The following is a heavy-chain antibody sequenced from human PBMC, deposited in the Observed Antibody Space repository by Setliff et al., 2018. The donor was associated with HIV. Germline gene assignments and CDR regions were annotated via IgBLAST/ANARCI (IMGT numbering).Heavy chain of an antibody. CDR3: ARDLGGEHDYADPAYMDV. J-gene: IGHJ6*03. Sequence: ASVKVSCKASGSTFSSYGISWVRQAPGQSLEWMGWISGFNGKINYAENFQGRVTLTTDSSASTAHMELWSLTSDDTAVYYCARDLGGEHDYADPAYMDVWGKGTTVTVSS. CDR1: GSTFSSYG. D-gene: IGHD4-17*01. CDR2: ISGFNGKI. V-gene: IGHV1-18*01.